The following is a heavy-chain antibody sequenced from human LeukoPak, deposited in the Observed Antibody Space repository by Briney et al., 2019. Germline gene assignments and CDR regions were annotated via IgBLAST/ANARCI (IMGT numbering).Heavy chain of an antibody. CDR1: GGSFNGYY. Sequence: SETLSLTCAVYGGSFNGYYWSWIRQPPGKGLEWIGEINHSGSTNYNPSLKSRVTISVDTSKNQFSLKLSSVTAADTAVYYCAIWFGELFLDYWGQGTLVTVSS. D-gene: IGHD3-10*01. CDR3: AIWFGELFLDY. J-gene: IGHJ4*02. CDR2: INHSGST. V-gene: IGHV4-34*01.